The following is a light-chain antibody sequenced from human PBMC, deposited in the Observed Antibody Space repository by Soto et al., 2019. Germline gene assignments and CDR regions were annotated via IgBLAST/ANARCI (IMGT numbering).Light chain of an antibody. CDR3: QQYGTLPPRYT. J-gene: IGKJ2*01. CDR1: QRMSSNY. Sequence: LVLTQSPGTLSLSPGESATLSCRGSQRMSSNYLAWYQQKPGQAPRLLIYGTSSRATGIPDRFSGSGSGTDFTLTISRLEPEDSAVYYCQQYGTLPPRYTFGQGTKLEIK. V-gene: IGKV3-20*01. CDR2: GTS.